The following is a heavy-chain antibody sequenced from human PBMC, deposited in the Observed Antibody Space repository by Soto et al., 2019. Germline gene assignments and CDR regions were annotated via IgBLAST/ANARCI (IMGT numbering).Heavy chain of an antibody. V-gene: IGHV4-34*01. D-gene: IGHD2-8*02. Sequence: SETLSLTCTVDGGSFSGYYWRWIRQPPGTGLEWIGEINHSGSTNYNPSLKSRVTISVDTSKNQFSLKLTSVTAADTAVYYCARDKITGLFDYWGQGTLVTSPQ. CDR2: INHSGST. CDR1: GGSFSGYY. CDR3: ARDKITGLFDY. J-gene: IGHJ4*02.